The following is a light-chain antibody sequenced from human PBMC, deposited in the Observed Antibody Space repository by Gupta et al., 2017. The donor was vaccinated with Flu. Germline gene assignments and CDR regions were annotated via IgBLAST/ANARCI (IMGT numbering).Light chain of an antibody. V-gene: IGKV1-39*01. J-gene: IGKJ1*01. CDR1: QTVETY. CDR3: QQSYSMPRT. CDR2: ART. Sequence: DIQMTQSPSSLSASVGDSVTVACRASQTVETYLNWYQHKPGRAPQLLIYARTTLQSGVPSRFSAAAYGTDFTLTISDLQPEDSATYYCQQSYSMPRTFGQGTRVEI.